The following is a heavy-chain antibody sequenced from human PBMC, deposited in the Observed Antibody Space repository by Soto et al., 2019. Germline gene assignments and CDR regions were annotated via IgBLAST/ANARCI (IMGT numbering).Heavy chain of an antibody. Sequence: SETLSLTCAVYGGSFSGYYWSWIRQPPGKGLEWIGEINHSGSTNYNPSLKSRVTISVDTSKNQFSLKLSSVTAADTAVYYCASTILYYYGMDVWGQGTTVTVSS. CDR2: INHSGST. V-gene: IGHV4-34*01. CDR3: ASTILYYYGMDV. J-gene: IGHJ6*02. CDR1: GGSFSGYY.